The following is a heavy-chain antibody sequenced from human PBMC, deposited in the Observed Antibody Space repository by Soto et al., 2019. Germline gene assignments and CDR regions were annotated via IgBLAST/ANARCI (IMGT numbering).Heavy chain of an antibody. V-gene: IGHV3-23*01. Sequence: PGGSLRLSCAASGFTFRSCAMGWVRQAPGKGLEWVSDIIDSGASTYYAGSVKGRFTISRDNSKGTLYLQMNSLRAEDTALYYCAKGRSYYYYYGVDVWGQGTTVTVS. CDR3: AKGRSYYYYYGVDV. CDR1: GFTFRSCA. J-gene: IGHJ6*02. CDR2: IIDSGAST.